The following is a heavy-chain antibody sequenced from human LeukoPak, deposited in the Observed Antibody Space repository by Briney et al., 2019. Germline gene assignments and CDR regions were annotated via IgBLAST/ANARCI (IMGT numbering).Heavy chain of an antibody. D-gene: IGHD5-12*01. V-gene: IGHV3-74*01. CDR3: AKDSGHDWILGWFDP. J-gene: IGHJ5*02. CDR2: INSDGSST. Sequence: GGSLRLSCAASGFTFSSYWMHWVRQAPGKGLVWVSRINSDGSSTSYADSVKGRFTISRDNSKNTLYLQMNSLRAEDTAVYYCAKDSGHDWILGWFDPWGQGTLVTVSS. CDR1: GFTFSSYW.